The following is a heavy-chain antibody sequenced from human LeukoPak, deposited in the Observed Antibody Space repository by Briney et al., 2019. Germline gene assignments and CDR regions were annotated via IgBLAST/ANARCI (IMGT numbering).Heavy chain of an antibody. CDR2: IIPVFGSA. J-gene: IGHJ4*02. V-gene: IGHV1-69*01. CDR1: GGTFSTYV. D-gene: IGHD1-26*01. Sequence: SVKVSCKASGGTFSTYVFSWVRQAPGQGLEWMGGIIPVFGSANFAQKFQGRVTITADESTSTAYMELSSLRSEDTAVYYCARDVGPPGGFDSWGQGTLVTVSS. CDR3: ARDVGPPGGFDS.